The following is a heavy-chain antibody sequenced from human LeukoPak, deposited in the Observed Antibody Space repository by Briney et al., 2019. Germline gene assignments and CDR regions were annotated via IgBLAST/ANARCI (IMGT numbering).Heavy chain of an antibody. V-gene: IGHV3-30-3*01. CDR3: ARDPILDRGYFDY. CDR1: GFTFSNYA. D-gene: IGHD3-10*01. CDR2: ISFDGSNK. J-gene: IGHJ4*02. Sequence: GGSLRLSCAVSGFTFSNYAIHWVRQAPGKGLEWVALISFDGSNKYYADSVKGRFTISRDNSENTLHLQMNSLRPEDTAIYYCARDPILDRGYFDYWGQGTLVTVSS.